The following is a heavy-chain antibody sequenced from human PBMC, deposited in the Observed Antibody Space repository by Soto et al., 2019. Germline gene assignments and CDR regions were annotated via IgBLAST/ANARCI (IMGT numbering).Heavy chain of an antibody. Sequence: EVQLVESGGGLVKPGGSLRLSCAASGFTFSNAWMNWVRQAPGKGLERVGRIKSKTDGGTTDYAAPVKGRFTISRDDSKNTLYLQMNSLKTEDTAVYYCWAVADYYYYGMDVWGQGTTVTVSS. J-gene: IGHJ6*02. D-gene: IGHD6-19*01. V-gene: IGHV3-15*07. CDR1: GFTFSNAW. CDR2: IKSKTDGGTT. CDR3: WAVADYYYYGMDV.